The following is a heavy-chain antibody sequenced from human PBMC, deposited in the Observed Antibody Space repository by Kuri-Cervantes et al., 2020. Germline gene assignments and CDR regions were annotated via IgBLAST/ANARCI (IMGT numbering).Heavy chain of an antibody. Sequence: GESLKISCAASGFTFSSNGMHWVRQAPGKGLEWVAVIWYDGRNKYYADSVKGRFTISRDNSKNTLYLQMNSLRAEDTAVYYCAKDRRATNPKAMDCWGQGTLVTVSS. J-gene: IGHJ4*02. CDR3: AKDRRATNPKAMDC. CDR1: GFTFSSNG. D-gene: IGHD5-24*01. V-gene: IGHV3-30*02. CDR2: IWYDGRNK.